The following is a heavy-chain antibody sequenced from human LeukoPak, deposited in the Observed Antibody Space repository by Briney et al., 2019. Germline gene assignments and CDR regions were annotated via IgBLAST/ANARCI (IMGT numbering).Heavy chain of an antibody. V-gene: IGHV1-2*02. D-gene: IGHD6-13*01. Sequence: ASVKVSCKASGYTFTSYDINWVRQAPGQGLEWMGWINPNSGGTNYAQKFQGRVTMTRDTSISTAYMELSRLRSDDTAVYYCARARDSTLAAACLDYWGQGTLVTVSS. CDR1: GYTFTSYD. CDR3: ARARDSTLAAACLDY. J-gene: IGHJ4*02. CDR2: INPNSGGT.